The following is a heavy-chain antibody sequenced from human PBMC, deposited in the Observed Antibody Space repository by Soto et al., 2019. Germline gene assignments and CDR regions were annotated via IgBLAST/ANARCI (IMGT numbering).Heavy chain of an antibody. D-gene: IGHD1-26*01. Sequence: ASVKVSCKASGYTFTSYGISWVRQAPGQGLEWMGWISAYNGNTNYAQKLQGRVTMTRDTSISTVYMELSRLTSDDTAVYYCAREMGVIGAPGYTWFDPWGQGALVSVS. CDR2: ISAYNGNT. CDR3: AREMGVIGAPGYTWFDP. J-gene: IGHJ5*02. CDR1: GYTFTSYG. V-gene: IGHV1-18*01.